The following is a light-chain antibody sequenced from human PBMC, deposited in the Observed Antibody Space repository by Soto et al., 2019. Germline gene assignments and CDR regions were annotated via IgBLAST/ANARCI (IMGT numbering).Light chain of an antibody. V-gene: IGLV2-14*01. CDR3: SSYTSSSTVV. CDR2: EVR. Sequence: QSALTQPASVSGSPGQSITISCTGTSSDVGGYNFVSWYQQHPGKAPKLLIYEVRHRPSGVSDRFSGSKSGNTASLTISGLQAEDEADYYCSSYTSSSTVVFGGGTKVTVL. CDR1: SSDVGGYNF. J-gene: IGLJ3*02.